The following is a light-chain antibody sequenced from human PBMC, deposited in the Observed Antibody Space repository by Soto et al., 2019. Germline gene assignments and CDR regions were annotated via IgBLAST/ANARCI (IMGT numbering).Light chain of an antibody. J-gene: IGKJ2*01. CDR1: QSVSSSY. CDR3: QQYGSSPPYT. CDR2: GAS. Sequence: EIVLTQSPGTLSLSPGERATLSCRASQSVSSSYLAWYQQKPGQAPRLLIYGASSRATGIPDRFSGSGSGTDFTLTIRRLEPEDFAVDYCQQYGSSPPYTYGQGTKLEIK. V-gene: IGKV3-20*01.